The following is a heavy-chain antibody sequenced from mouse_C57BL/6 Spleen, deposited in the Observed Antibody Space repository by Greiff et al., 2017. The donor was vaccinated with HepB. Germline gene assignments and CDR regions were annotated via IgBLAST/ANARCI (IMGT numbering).Heavy chain of an antibody. Sequence: QVQLKQPGAELVMPGASVKLSCKASGYTFTSYWMHWVKQRPGQGLEWIGEIDPSDSYTNYNQKFKGKSTLTVDKSSSTAYMQLSSLTTEDAAVYYCARYRDDYDVGYFDDGGTGTTVTVSS. CDR2: IDPSDSYT. J-gene: IGHJ1*03. CDR1: GYTFTSYW. CDR3: ARYRDDYDVGYFDD. V-gene: IGHV1-69*01. D-gene: IGHD2-4*01.